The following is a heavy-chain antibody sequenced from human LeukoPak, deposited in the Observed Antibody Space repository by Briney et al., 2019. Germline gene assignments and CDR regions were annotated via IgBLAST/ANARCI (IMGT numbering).Heavy chain of an antibody. CDR2: IIPIFGTA. J-gene: IGHJ5*02. CDR1: GGTFSSYA. CDR3: ARVWAVAGTGDGFDP. D-gene: IGHD6-19*01. V-gene: IGHV1-69*06. Sequence: SVKVSCKASGGTFSSYAISWVRQAPGQGLEWMGGIIPIFGTANYAQKFQGRATITADKSTSTAYMELSSLRSEDTAVYYCARVWAVAGTGDGFDPWGQGTLVTVSS.